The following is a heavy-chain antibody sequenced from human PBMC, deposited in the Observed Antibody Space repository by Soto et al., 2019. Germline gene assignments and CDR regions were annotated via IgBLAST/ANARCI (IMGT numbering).Heavy chain of an antibody. CDR2: INHSGST. V-gene: IGHV4-34*01. J-gene: IGHJ1*01. CDR1: GGSFSGYY. CDR3: ARGRSSGWYLVKIEYFQH. Sequence: SETLSLTCAVYGGSFSGYYWSWIRQPPGKGLEWIGEINHSGSTNYNPSLKSRVTISVDTSKNQFSLKLSSVTAADTAVYYCARGRSSGWYLVKIEYFQHWGQGTLVTVSS. D-gene: IGHD6-19*01.